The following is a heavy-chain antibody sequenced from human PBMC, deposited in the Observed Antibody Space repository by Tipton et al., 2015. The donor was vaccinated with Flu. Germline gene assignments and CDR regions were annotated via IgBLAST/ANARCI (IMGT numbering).Heavy chain of an antibody. CDR2: IYYTGDT. CDR3: ARGGVSYTEYFQY. D-gene: IGHD1-26*01. V-gene: IGHV4-59*01. Sequence: TLSLTCTVSGGSISRYYWSWIRQPPGKGLEWIGYIYYTGDTNYSPSLKSRVTMSVDTSKTQFSLKLSSLTAADTAVYYCARGGVSYTEYFQYWGQGTLGTVSS. J-gene: IGHJ1*01. CDR1: GGSISRYY.